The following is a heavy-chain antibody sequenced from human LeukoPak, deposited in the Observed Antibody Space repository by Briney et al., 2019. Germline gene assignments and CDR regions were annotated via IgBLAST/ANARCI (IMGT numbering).Heavy chain of an antibody. V-gene: IGHV3-30-3*01. D-gene: IGHD6-6*01. Sequence: GGSLRLSCAASGFTFSSYAMHWVRQAPGKGLEWVAVISYDGSNKYYADSVKGRFTISRDNSKNTLYLQMNSLRAEDTAVYYCARVGMAGQLVHYYHYYMDVWGKGTTVTVSS. CDR3: ARVGMAGQLVHYYHYYMDV. CDR1: GFTFSSYA. J-gene: IGHJ6*03. CDR2: ISYDGSNK.